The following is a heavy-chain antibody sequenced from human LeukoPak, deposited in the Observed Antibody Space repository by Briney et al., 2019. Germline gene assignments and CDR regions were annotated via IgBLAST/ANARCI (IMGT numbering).Heavy chain of an antibody. V-gene: IGHV4-30-4*08. J-gene: IGHJ4*02. CDR1: GGSISSGGYY. CDR3: ARVGVVPAASNFDY. Sequence: SQTLSLTCTVSGGSISSGGYYWSWIRQHPGKGLEWIGYIYYSGSTYYNPSLKSRVTISVDTSKNQFSLKLSSVTAADTAVYYCARVGVVPAASNFDYWGQGTMVTVSS. D-gene: IGHD2-2*01. CDR2: IYYSGST.